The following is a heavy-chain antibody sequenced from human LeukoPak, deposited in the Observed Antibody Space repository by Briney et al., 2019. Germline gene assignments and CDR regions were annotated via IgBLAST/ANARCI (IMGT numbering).Heavy chain of an antibody. V-gene: IGHV3-30*18. J-gene: IGHJ4*02. Sequence: GGSLRLSCAASGFTFRNYGMHWVRQAPGKGLEWVAVISYGGNYKFHADSVKGRFTISRDTSKNTLYLQMNSLRAEDTAVYYCAKADSSDWYNLDYWGQGTLVTVSS. D-gene: IGHD6-19*01. CDR3: AKADSSDWYNLDY. CDR2: ISYGGNYK. CDR1: GFTFRNYG.